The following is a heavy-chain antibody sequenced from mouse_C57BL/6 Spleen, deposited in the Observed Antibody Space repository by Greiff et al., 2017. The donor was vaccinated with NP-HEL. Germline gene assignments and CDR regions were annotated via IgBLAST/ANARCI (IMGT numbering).Heavy chain of an antibody. CDR3: ARDYYDSSYFDY. J-gene: IGHJ2*01. CDR2: IYPGDGDT. D-gene: IGHD1-1*01. Sequence: VQLQQSGPELVKPGASVKISCKASGYAFSSSWMNWVKQRPGKGLEWIGRIYPGDGDTNYNGKFKGKATLTADKSSSTAYMQLSSLTSEDSAVYFCARDYYDSSYFDYWGQGTTLTVSS. CDR1: GYAFSSSW. V-gene: IGHV1-82*01.